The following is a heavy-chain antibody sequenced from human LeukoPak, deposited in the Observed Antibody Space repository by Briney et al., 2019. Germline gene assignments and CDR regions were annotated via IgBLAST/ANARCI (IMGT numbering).Heavy chain of an antibody. CDR3: AKVVGDGYNKGD. V-gene: IGHV3-30*02. J-gene: IGHJ4*02. D-gene: IGHD5-24*01. CDR2: IRYDGSNK. Sequence: GGSLRLSCAASGFTFSSYGMHWVRQAPGKVLEWVAFIRYDGSNKYYADSVKGRFTISRDNSKNTLYLQMNSLRAEDTAVYYCAKVVGDGYNKGDWGQGTLVTVSS. CDR1: GFTFSSYG.